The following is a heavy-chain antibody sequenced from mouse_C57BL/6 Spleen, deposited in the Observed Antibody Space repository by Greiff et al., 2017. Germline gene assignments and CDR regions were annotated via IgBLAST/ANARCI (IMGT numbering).Heavy chain of an antibody. CDR3: ARWGTTVVAPYAMDY. CDR2: IDPSDSYT. V-gene: IGHV1-50*01. J-gene: IGHJ4*01. D-gene: IGHD1-1*01. Sequence: QVQLQQPGAELVKPGASVKLSCKASGYTFTSYWMQWVKQRPGQGLEWIGEIDPSDSYTNYNQKFKGKATLTVDTSSSTAYMQLSSLTSEDSAVYYCARWGTTVVAPYAMDYWGQGTSVTVSS. CDR1: GYTFTSYW.